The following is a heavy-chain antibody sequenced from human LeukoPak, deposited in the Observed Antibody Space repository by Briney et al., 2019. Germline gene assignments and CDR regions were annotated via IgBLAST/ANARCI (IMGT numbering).Heavy chain of an antibody. Sequence: ASVKVSCKASGGTFTSYAISWVRQAPGQGLEWMGGIIPIFGTANYAQKFQGRVTITADESTSTAYMELSSLRSEDTAVYDCARVTVDTAMVNTPYYVWGQGTTVTVSS. CDR2: IIPIFGTA. J-gene: IGHJ6*02. V-gene: IGHV1-69*13. CDR1: GGTFTSYA. D-gene: IGHD5-18*01. CDR3: ARVTVDTAMVNTPYYV.